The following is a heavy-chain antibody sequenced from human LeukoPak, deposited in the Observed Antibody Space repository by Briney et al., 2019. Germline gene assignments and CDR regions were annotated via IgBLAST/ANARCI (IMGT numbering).Heavy chain of an antibody. V-gene: IGHV3-7*03. CDR2: INQNEVVK. J-gene: IGHJ4*02. Sequence: GGSLRLSCVASGFMFGDYWMRWVRQAPGRGLEWVASINQNEVVKYYVDSVKGRFTISRDNAKTSLFLQMNSLRIDDTAMYYCTRTVNAASDFWGQGTLVTVSS. CDR1: GFMFGDYW. D-gene: IGHD2-15*01. CDR3: TRTVNAASDF.